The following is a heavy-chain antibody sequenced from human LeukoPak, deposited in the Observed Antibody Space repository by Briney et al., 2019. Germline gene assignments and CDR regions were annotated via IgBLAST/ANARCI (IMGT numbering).Heavy chain of an antibody. CDR1: GFTFSSYA. CDR3: AREILWFGEEYYYYMDV. Sequence: GRSLRLSCAASGFTFSSYAMHWVRQAPGKGLEWVALIWYDGSNTFYADSVKGRFTISRDNAKNSLYLQMNSLRAEDTAVYYCAREILWFGEEYYYYMDVWGKGTTVTVSS. J-gene: IGHJ6*03. CDR2: IWYDGSNT. V-gene: IGHV3-33*01. D-gene: IGHD3-10*01.